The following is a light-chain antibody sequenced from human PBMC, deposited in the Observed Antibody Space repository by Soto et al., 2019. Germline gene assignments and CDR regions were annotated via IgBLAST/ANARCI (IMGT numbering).Light chain of an antibody. CDR1: QSVSSK. V-gene: IGKV3-15*01. Sequence: EILMTQSPATLSLSPGERATLSCRASQSVSSKLAWYQQRRCQAPRLLIYGASSRATGIPARFSGSGSGTEFTLTISSLQSEDFAVYYCQQYDSWPPLTFGGGTKVAIK. J-gene: IGKJ4*01. CDR2: GAS. CDR3: QQYDSWPPLT.